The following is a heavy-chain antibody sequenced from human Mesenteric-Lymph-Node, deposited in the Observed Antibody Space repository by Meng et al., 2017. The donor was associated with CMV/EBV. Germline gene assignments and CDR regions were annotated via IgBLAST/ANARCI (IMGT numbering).Heavy chain of an antibody. CDR3: ARDQGQVWAPGY. D-gene: IGHD5-18*01. CDR1: GYTFTGYN. J-gene: IGHJ4*02. V-gene: IGHV1-2*02. Sequence: ASVKVSCKVSGYTFTGYNMCWVRQAPGQGLEWMGWINPNSGGTNYAQKFQGRVTMTRDTSISTAYMELSGLRSDDTAVYYCARDQGQVWAPGYWGQGTLVTVSS. CDR2: INPNSGGT.